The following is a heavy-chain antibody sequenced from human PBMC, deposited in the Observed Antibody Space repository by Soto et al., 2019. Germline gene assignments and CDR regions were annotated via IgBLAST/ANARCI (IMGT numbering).Heavy chain of an antibody. CDR2: IDPSDSYT. J-gene: IGHJ5*02. V-gene: IGHV5-10-1*01. CDR1: GDSFTIYC. CDR3: ASHYYYGSGSYSWFDP. Sequence: GESLKISCKGAGDSFTIYCISWVRQMPWKGLEWMGRIDPSDSYTNYSPSFQGHVTISADKSISTAYLQWSSLKASDTAMYYCASHYYYGSGSYSWFDPWGQATLVTVSS. D-gene: IGHD3-10*01.